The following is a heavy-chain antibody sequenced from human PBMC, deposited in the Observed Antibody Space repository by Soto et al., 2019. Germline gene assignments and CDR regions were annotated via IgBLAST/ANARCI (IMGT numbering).Heavy chain of an antibody. D-gene: IGHD4-17*01. Sequence: GGSLRLSCAASGFTFSSYDMHWVRQATGKGLEWVSAIGTAGDTYYPGSVKGRFTISRENAKNSLYLQMNSLRAGDTAVYYCARGAEVYGDYDYYFDYWGQGTLVTVSS. V-gene: IGHV3-13*01. J-gene: IGHJ4*02. CDR1: GFTFSSYD. CDR2: IGTAGDT. CDR3: ARGAEVYGDYDYYFDY.